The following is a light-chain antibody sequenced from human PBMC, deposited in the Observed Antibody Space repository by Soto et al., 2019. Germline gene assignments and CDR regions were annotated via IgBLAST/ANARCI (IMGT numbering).Light chain of an antibody. CDR2: DVS. Sequence: QSALTQPASVPGSPGQSITISRTGTSSDVGGYNYVSWYQHHPGKAPKLMIYDVSNRPSGVSNRFSGSKSGNTASLTISGLQPEDEADYYCCSYTTSNTRQIVFGTGTKVTVL. CDR1: SSDVGGYNY. V-gene: IGLV2-14*03. CDR3: CSYTTSNTRQIV. J-gene: IGLJ1*01.